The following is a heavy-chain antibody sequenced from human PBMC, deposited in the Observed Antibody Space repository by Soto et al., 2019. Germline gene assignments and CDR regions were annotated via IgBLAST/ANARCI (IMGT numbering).Heavy chain of an antibody. V-gene: IGHV3-23*01. CDR3: AKQNGGSTRWFSDF. CDR1: GFTFRNYA. J-gene: IGHJ4*02. CDR2: ITLSGSST. Sequence: EVQLLESGGGLVQPGGSLRLSCAASGFTFRNYAMSWVRQAPGKGLEWVSDITLSGSSTYYADSVKGRFTISRDNSNNNLFLHMSSLRADYTAIYYCAKQNGGSTRWFSDFWGQGTLVTVSS. D-gene: IGHD2-15*01.